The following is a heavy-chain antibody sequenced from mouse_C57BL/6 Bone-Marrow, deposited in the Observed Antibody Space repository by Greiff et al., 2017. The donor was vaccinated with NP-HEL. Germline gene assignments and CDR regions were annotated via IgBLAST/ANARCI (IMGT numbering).Heavy chain of an antibody. V-gene: IGHV1-4*01. CDR2: INTSSGYT. CDR3: ANSLVYFDY. CDR1: GYTFTSYT. D-gene: IGHD1-1*02. Sequence: QVQLQQSGAELARPGASVKMSCKASGYTFTSYTMHWVKQRPGQGLEWIGYINTSSGYTKYNQKFKDKATLTADKSSSTAYMQLSSLTSEDSAVYYCANSLVYFDYWGQGTTLTVSS. J-gene: IGHJ2*01.